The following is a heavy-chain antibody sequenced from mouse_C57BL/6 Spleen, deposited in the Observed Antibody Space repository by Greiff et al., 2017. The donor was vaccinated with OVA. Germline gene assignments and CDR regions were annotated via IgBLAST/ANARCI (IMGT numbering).Heavy chain of an antibody. D-gene: IGHD1-1*01. V-gene: IGHV1-26*01. CDR1: GYTFTDYY. CDR2: INPNNGGT. Sequence: VQLQQSGPELVKPGASVKISCKASGYTFTDYYMNWVKQSHGKSLEWIGDINPNNGGTSYNQKFKGKATLTVDKSSSTAYMELRSLTSEDSAVYYCARNYYASSEDYWGQGTTLTVSS. CDR3: ARNYYASSEDY. J-gene: IGHJ2*01.